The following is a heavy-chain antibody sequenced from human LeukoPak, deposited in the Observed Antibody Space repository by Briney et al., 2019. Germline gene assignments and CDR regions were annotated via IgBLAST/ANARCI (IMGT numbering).Heavy chain of an antibody. Sequence: GGSLRLSCADSGSTSSRNFMSWVRQTPEKGLEWVANIDQDGSEKNYVHSVKGRFTISRDNTKNSLFLQMNSLRAEDTAIFYCASGAGWESGYWGQGTLVTVSS. CDR1: GSTSSRNF. V-gene: IGHV3-7*01. CDR3: ASGAGWESGY. J-gene: IGHJ4*02. D-gene: IGHD1-26*01. CDR2: IDQDGSEK.